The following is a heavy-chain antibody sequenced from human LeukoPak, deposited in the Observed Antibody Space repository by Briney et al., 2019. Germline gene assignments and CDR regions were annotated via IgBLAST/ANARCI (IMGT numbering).Heavy chain of an antibody. CDR3: ARHRTNYYYYGMDV. Sequence: SETLSLTCTISGGSISSYYWSWIRQPPGKGLEWIGYIYYSGSTNYNPSLKSRVTISVDTSKNQFSLKLSSVTTADTAVYYCARHRTNYYYYGMDVWGQGTTVTVSS. V-gene: IGHV4-59*08. CDR2: IYYSGST. CDR1: GGSISSYY. D-gene: IGHD1/OR15-1a*01. J-gene: IGHJ6*02.